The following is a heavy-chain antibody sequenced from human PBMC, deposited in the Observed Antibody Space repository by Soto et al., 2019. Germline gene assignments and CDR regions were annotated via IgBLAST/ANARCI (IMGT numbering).Heavy chain of an antibody. V-gene: IGHV3-48*02. J-gene: IGHJ5*02. CDR3: AREPEDCSSTSCYSVNWCDP. Sequence: EVQLVESGGGLVQPGGSLRLSCAASGFTFSSYSMNWVRQAPGKGLEWVSYISSSSSTIYYADSVKGRFTISRDNAKNSLYLQMNSLRDEDTAVYYCAREPEDCSSTSCYSVNWCDPWGQGTLVTVSS. CDR1: GFTFSSYS. D-gene: IGHD2-2*01. CDR2: ISSSSSTI.